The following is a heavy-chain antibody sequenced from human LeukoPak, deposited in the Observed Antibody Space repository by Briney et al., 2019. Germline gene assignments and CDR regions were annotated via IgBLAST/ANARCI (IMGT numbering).Heavy chain of an antibody. V-gene: IGHV1-2*02. CDR3: ARDHRVSYDSSGYYSNAFDI. J-gene: IGHJ3*02. CDR2: INPNSGGT. D-gene: IGHD3-22*01. Sequence: ASVKVSCKASGYTFTGYYMHWVRQAPGQGLEWMGWINPNSGGTNYAQKFQGRVTITRDTSISTAYMELSRLRSDDTAVYYCARDHRVSYDSSGYYSNAFDIWGQGTMVTVSS. CDR1: GYTFTGYY.